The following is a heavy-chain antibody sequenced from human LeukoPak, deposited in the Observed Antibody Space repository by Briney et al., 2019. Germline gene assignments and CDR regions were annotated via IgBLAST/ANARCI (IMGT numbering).Heavy chain of an antibody. D-gene: IGHD4-17*01. CDR1: GGSFSGYY. J-gene: IGHJ4*02. Sequence: SETLSLTCAVYGGSFSGYYWSWIRQPPGKGLEWIGEINHSGSTNYNPFLKSRVTISVDTSTNQFSLKLSSVTAADTAVYYCARGLGTTVTTPRFDYWGQGTLVTVSS. V-gene: IGHV4-34*01. CDR2: INHSGST. CDR3: ARGLGTTVTTPRFDY.